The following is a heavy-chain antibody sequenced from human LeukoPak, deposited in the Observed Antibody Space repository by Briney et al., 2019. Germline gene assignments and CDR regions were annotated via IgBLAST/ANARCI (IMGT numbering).Heavy chain of an antibody. CDR3: ARGETSSTWRY. CDR2: INPSGGST. CDR1: GYTFTSCY. J-gene: IGHJ4*02. V-gene: IGHV1-46*01. D-gene: IGHD2-2*01. Sequence: ASVKVSCKGSGYTFTSCYMHWVRQAPAQGLAWMGIINPSGGSTSYAQKFQGRVTMTRDTSTSTVYVELSSLRSEDTAVYYCARGETSSTWRYWGQGTLVTVSS.